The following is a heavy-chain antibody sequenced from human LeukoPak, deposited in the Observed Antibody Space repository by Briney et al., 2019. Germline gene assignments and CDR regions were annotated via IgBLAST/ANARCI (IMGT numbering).Heavy chain of an antibody. CDR1: GFTFDDYA. CDR3: AKDIQVWGSGWIFDY. CDR2: ISWNSGSV. J-gene: IGHJ4*02. Sequence: GGSLRLSCAASGFTFDDYAMNWVRQAPGKGLEWVAGISWNSGSVDYADSVKGRFTISRDNAKNSLYLQMNSLRAEDTALYYCAKDIQVWGSGWIFDYWGQGTLVTVSS. V-gene: IGHV3-9*01. D-gene: IGHD6-19*01.